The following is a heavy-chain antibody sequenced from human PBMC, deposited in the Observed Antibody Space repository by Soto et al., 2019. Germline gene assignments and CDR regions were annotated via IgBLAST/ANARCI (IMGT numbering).Heavy chain of an antibody. CDR2: IAYDGSNK. CDR1: GFTFSSFV. CDR3: ASPQGAHLNYFYGMDV. V-gene: IGHV3-30-3*01. Sequence: QVQLVESGGGVVQPGRSLRLSCAASGFTFSSFVMHWVRQAPGKGLERVAFIAYDGSNKHYADSVKGRFTISRDNSNNTLYLQMNSLRVEDTAVYYCASPQGAHLNYFYGMDVWGQGTTVTVSS. J-gene: IGHJ6*02.